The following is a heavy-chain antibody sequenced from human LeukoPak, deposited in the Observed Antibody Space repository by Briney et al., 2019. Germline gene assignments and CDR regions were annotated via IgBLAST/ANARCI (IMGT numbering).Heavy chain of an antibody. Sequence: GGSLRLSCAASGFTFSSYAMSWVRQAPGKGLEWVSAISGSGGSTYYADSVKGRFTISRDNSKNTLYLQMNSLRAEDTAVYYCAKVPRDCSGGSCYPYYGMDVWGQGTLVTVSS. V-gene: IGHV3-23*01. D-gene: IGHD2-15*01. CDR1: GFTFSSYA. CDR3: AKVPRDCSGGSCYPYYGMDV. J-gene: IGHJ6*02. CDR2: ISGSGGST.